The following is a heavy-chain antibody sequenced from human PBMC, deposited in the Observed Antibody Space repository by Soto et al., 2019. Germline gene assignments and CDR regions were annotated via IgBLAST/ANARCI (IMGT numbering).Heavy chain of an antibody. CDR1: GGSFSGYY. Sequence: SETLSLTCAVYGGSFSGYYWSWIRQPPGKGLEWIGEMNHSGSTNYNPSLKSRVTISVDTSKNQFSLKLSSVTAADTAVYYCARDPLYYYGSGSYYHGWFDPWGQGTLVTVSS. CDR3: ARDPLYYYGSGSYYHGWFDP. D-gene: IGHD3-10*01. CDR2: MNHSGST. J-gene: IGHJ5*02. V-gene: IGHV4-34*01.